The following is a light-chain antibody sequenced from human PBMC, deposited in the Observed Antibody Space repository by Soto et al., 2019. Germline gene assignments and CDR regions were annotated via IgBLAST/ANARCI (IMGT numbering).Light chain of an antibody. Sequence: EIVLTQSPGTLSLSPGERATLSCRASQSVSSSYLGWYQQKPGQAPRLLIFDASNRATGIPARFSGSGSGTEFTLTISRLEPEDSAVYYCEQYGSSPRTFGQGTKVDIK. CDR3: EQYGSSPRT. J-gene: IGKJ1*01. V-gene: IGKV3-20*01. CDR1: QSVSSSY. CDR2: DAS.